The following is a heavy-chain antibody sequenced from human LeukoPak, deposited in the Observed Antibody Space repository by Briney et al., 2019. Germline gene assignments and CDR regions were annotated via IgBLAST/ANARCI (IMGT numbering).Heavy chain of an antibody. J-gene: IGHJ6*03. CDR3: ARDNCSSTSCYRNYYYYYYMDV. CDR1: GYTFTSYY. D-gene: IGHD2-2*01. V-gene: IGHV1-46*01. Sequence: GASVKVSCKASGYTFTSYYMHWVRQAPGQGLEWMGIINPSGGSTSYAQKFQGRVTMTRDTSTSTVYMELSSLRSEDTAVYYCARDNCSSTSCYRNYYYYYYMDVWGKGTTVTVSS. CDR2: INPSGGST.